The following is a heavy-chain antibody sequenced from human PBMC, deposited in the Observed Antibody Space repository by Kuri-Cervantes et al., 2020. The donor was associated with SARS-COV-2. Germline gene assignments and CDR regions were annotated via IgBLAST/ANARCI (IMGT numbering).Heavy chain of an antibody. CDR3: ARNHYSSSRDDAFDI. Sequence: SGPTLVKPPQTLTLTCTFSGFSLSTSGMRVSWIRQPPGKSLEWLARIDWDDDKFYSTSLKTRLTISKDTPKNQVVLTMTNMDPVDTATYYCARNHYSSSRDDAFDIWGQGTMVTVSS. J-gene: IGHJ3*02. V-gene: IGHV2-70D*14. CDR2: IDWDDDK. D-gene: IGHD6-13*01. CDR1: GFSLSTSGMR.